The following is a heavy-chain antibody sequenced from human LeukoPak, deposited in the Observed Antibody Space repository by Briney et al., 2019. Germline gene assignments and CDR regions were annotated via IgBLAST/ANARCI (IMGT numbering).Heavy chain of an antibody. J-gene: IGHJ4*02. D-gene: IGHD3-16*01. CDR3: AREELGFDH. CDR2: TYYRSTWYY. V-gene: IGHV6-1*01. CDR1: GDSVSSNSAA. Sequence: SQTLSLTCAISGDSVSSNSAAWTWIRQSPSRGLEWLGRTYYRSTWYYGYSVSVESRITINPETSKNQFSLQVNSVSPEDTAVYYCAREELGFDHWGQGTPVTVSS.